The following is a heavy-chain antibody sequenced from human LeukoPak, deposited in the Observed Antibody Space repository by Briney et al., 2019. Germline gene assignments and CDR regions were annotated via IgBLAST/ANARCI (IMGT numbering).Heavy chain of an antibody. D-gene: IGHD3-22*01. J-gene: IGHJ4*02. Sequence: RPGGSLRLSCAASGFTFDDYGMSWVRQAPGKGLEWVSGINWNGGSTGYADSVKGRFTISRDNAKNSLYLQMNSLRAEDAALYYCARNYYDSSGYYQYYFDYWGQGTLVTVSS. CDR1: GFTFDDYG. CDR2: INWNGGST. CDR3: ARNYYDSSGYYQYYFDY. V-gene: IGHV3-20*04.